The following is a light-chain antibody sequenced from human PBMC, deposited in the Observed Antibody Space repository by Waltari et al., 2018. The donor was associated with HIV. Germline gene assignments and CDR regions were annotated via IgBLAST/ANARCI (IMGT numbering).Light chain of an antibody. CDR2: EVS. J-gene: IGLJ2*01. Sequence: QSALTLPAPVSGSPGQSIPISSTGTSSDVGAYNLLSWYQQHPGKAPKLMIYEVSKRPSGVSNRFSGSKSGNTASLTISGLQAEDEADYYCCAYAGSTTYVIFGGGTKLTVL. CDR3: CAYAGSTTYVI. V-gene: IGLV2-23*02. CDR1: SSDVGAYNL.